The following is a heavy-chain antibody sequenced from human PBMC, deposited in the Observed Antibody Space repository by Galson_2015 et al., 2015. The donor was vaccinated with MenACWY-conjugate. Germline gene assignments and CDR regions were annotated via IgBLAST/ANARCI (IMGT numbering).Heavy chain of an antibody. Sequence: SLRLSCAASGFTFSSYAMHWVRQAPGKGLEWVAVISYDGSNKYYADSVKGRFTISRDNSKNTLYLQMNSLRAEDTAVYYCARGEYGSGSYYRVSTPATSGSDYWGQGTLVTVSS. V-gene: IGHV3-30*04. D-gene: IGHD3-10*01. CDR1: GFTFSSYA. J-gene: IGHJ4*02. CDR2: ISYDGSNK. CDR3: ARGEYGSGSYYRVSTPATSGSDY.